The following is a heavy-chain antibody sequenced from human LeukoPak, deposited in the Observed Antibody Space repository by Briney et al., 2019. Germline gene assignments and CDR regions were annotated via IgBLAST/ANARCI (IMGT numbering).Heavy chain of an antibody. D-gene: IGHD3-22*01. CDR1: GFTFSIFW. J-gene: IGHJ4*02. V-gene: IGHV3-7*01. Sequence: PGGSLRLSCAASGFTFSIFWMSWVRQAPGKGLEWVANIKQDGSAKYYVDSVKGRFTISRDNARNSLYLEMNNLRAEDTAIYYCATSYDSSGNNRGQGTLVTVSS. CDR2: IKQDGSAK. CDR3: ATSYDSSGNN.